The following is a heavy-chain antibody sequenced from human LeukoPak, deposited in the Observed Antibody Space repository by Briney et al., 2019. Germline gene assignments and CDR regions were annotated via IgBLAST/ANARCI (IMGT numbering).Heavy chain of an antibody. D-gene: IGHD6-13*01. J-gene: IGHJ5*02. Sequence: PGGSLRLSCAASGFTFSDYYMSWIRQAPGKGLEWVSYISSSGSTIYYADSVKGRFTISRDNAKNSLYLQMNSLRAEDTAVYYCASIQWAATGKDWFDPWGPGTLVTVSS. CDR2: ISSSGSTI. CDR3: ASIQWAATGKDWFDP. V-gene: IGHV3-11*01. CDR1: GFTFSDYY.